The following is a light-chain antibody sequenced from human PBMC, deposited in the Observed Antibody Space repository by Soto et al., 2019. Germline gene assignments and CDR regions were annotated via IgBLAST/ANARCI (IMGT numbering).Light chain of an antibody. J-gene: IGKJ1*01. CDR2: AAS. Sequence: EIVLTQSPGTLSLSPGERATLSCRASQSVDSKYLAWYRQKPGQAPRILIFAASSRATGIPDRFSGSGSGTDFTLTISRLEPGDFAVYYCQQYGYSSWTFGQGTKVDIK. CDR1: QSVDSKY. V-gene: IGKV3-20*01. CDR3: QQYGYSSWT.